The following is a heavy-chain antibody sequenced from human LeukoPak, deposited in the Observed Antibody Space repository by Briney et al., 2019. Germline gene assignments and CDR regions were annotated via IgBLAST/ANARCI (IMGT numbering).Heavy chain of an antibody. CDR3: ARDYCSSTSCYETTVDY. V-gene: IGHV3-33*01. CDR1: GFTFSSYG. J-gene: IGHJ4*02. D-gene: IGHD2-2*01. Sequence: GGSLTLAWPVSGFTFSSYGMHWVRQAPGKGREWVAVIWYDGSNKYYADPVKGRFTISRDNSKNTLYLQMNSLRAEDTAVYYCARDYCSSTSCYETTVDYWGQGTLVTVSS. CDR2: IWYDGSNK.